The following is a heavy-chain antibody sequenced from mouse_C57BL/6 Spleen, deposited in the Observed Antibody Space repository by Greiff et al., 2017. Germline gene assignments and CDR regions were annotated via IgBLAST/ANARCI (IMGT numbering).Heavy chain of an antibody. D-gene: IGHD1-1*01. CDR1: GYTFTSYD. V-gene: IGHV1-85*01. Sequence: VMLVESGPELVKPGASVKLSCKASGYTFTSYDINWVKQRPGQGLEWIGWIYPRDGSTKYNEKFKGKATLTVDTSSSTAYMGLHSLTSEDSAVYFCARGSCYAMDYWGQGTSVTVSS. CDR3: ARGSCYAMDY. J-gene: IGHJ4*01. CDR2: IYPRDGST.